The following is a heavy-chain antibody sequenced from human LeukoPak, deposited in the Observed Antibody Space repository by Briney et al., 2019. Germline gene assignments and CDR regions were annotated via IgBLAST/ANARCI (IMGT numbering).Heavy chain of an antibody. CDR2: INPKTGDT. Sequence: ASVKVSCKASGYTFTGQYLYWARQTPGQGLEWMGWINPKTGDTDSAQNFQGRVTMTRDTSITTVYMELSSLTSDDTAVYYCARVPPTPYDNYYFDYWGQGTLVTVSS. V-gene: IGHV1-2*02. CDR1: GYTFTGQY. J-gene: IGHJ4*02. CDR3: ARVPPTPYDNYYFDY. D-gene: IGHD3-22*01.